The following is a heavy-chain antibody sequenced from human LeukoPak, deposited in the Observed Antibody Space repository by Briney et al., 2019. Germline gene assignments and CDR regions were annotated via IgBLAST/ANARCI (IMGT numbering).Heavy chain of an antibody. CDR3: AREYSSSWYELAFDI. D-gene: IGHD6-13*01. CDR2: SSSSSSYI. J-gene: IGHJ3*02. V-gene: IGHV3-21*01. CDR1: GFTFSSYS. Sequence: GGSLRLSCAASGFTFSSYSMNWVRQAPGKGLECVSSSSSSSSYIYYADSVKGRFTISRDNAKNSLYLQMNSLRAEDTAVYYCAREYSSSWYELAFDIWGQGTMVTVSS.